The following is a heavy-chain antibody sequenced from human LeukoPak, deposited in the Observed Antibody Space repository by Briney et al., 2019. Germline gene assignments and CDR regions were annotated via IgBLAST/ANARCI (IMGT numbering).Heavy chain of an antibody. J-gene: IGHJ4*02. CDR1: GFTLSTNA. CDR3: AKDVGKWESLHFFDY. CDR2: ISGSGAST. Sequence: GGSLRLSCLTSGFTLSTNAMSWVRQAPGKGLEWISGISGSGASTYYADSVKGRFTISRDDSGNTLYLQMNSLRGDDTAVYYCAKDVGKWESLHFFDYWGQGTLVTVSS. V-gene: IGHV3-23*01. D-gene: IGHD1-26*01.